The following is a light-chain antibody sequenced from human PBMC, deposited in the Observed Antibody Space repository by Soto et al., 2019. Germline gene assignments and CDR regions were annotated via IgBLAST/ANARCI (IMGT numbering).Light chain of an antibody. Sequence: SYELTQPPSVSVSPGQTARITCSGDVLTKQSAHWYQQKPGQAPVLVIYKDSERPSGIPERFSGSSSGTAVTLTISGVQAEDEADYYCQSADSIFTDVIFGGGTKVTVL. V-gene: IGLV3-25*03. CDR3: QSADSIFTDVI. CDR1: VLTKQS. J-gene: IGLJ2*01. CDR2: KDS.